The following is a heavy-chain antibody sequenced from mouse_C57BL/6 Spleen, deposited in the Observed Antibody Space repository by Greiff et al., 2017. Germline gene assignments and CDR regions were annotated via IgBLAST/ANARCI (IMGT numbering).Heavy chain of an antibody. CDR3: ARADYDPRDYAMDY. D-gene: IGHD2-4*01. CDR2: IDPNSGGT. Sequence: QQSCKASGYTFTSYWMHWVKQRPGRGLEWIGRIDPNSGGTKYNEKFKSKATLTVDKPSSTAYMQLSSLTSEDSAVYYCARADYDPRDYAMDYWGQGTSVTVSS. CDR1: GYTFTSYW. V-gene: IGHV1-72*01. J-gene: IGHJ4*01.